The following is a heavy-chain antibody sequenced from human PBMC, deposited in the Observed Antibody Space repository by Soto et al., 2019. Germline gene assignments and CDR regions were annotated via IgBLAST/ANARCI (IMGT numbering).Heavy chain of an antibody. J-gene: IGHJ4*02. CDR2: INPNSGGT. V-gene: IGHV1-2*04. CDR3: ARVRDNSSSWEGYCFDY. D-gene: IGHD6-13*01. CDR1: GYTFTGYY. Sequence: QVQLVQSGAEVKKPGASVKVSCKASGYTFTGYYMHWVRQAPGQGLEWMGWINPNSGGTNYAQKFQGWVTMTRDTSISTAYMELSRLRSDDTAVYYCARVRDNSSSWEGYCFDYWGQGTLVTVSS.